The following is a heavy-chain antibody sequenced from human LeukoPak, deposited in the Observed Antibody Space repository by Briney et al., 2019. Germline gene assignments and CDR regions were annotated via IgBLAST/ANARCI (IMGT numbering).Heavy chain of an antibody. CDR3: ARRAGAYSHPYDY. J-gene: IGHJ4*02. CDR2: IYSDNT. D-gene: IGHD4/OR15-4a*01. CDR1: GFTVSSNS. Sequence: LLGGSLRLSCTVSGFTVSSNSMSWVRQAPGKGLEWASFIYSDNTHYSDSVKGRFTISRDNSKNTLYLQMNSLRAENTAVYYCARRAGAYSHPYDYWGQGTLVTVS. V-gene: IGHV3-53*01.